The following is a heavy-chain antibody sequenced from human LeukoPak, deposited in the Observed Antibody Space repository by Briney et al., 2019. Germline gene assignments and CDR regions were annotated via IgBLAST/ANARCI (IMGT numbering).Heavy chain of an antibody. Sequence: GGSLRLSCAASGFTFSSYGMHWVRQAPGKGLEWVAVIWYDGSNKYYADSVKGRFTISRDNSKNTLYLQMNSLRAEDTAVYYCARDVSNWNDLDYWGLGTLVTVSS. CDR2: IWYDGSNK. V-gene: IGHV3-33*01. J-gene: IGHJ4*02. CDR1: GFTFSSYG. D-gene: IGHD1-1*01. CDR3: ARDVSNWNDLDY.